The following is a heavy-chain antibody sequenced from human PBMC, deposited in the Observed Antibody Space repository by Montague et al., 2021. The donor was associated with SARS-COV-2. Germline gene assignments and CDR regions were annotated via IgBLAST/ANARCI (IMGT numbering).Heavy chain of an antibody. V-gene: IGHV3-9*01. J-gene: IGHJ4*02. CDR3: AFYGDYALDY. Sequence: SLRLSCAASGFAFSSYAMSWVRQAPGKGLEWVSGISWNSGSIGYADSVKGRFTISRDNAKNSLYLQMNSLRAEDTALYYCAFYGDYALDYWGQGTLVTVSS. CDR2: ISWNSGSI. CDR1: GFAFSSYA. D-gene: IGHD4-17*01.